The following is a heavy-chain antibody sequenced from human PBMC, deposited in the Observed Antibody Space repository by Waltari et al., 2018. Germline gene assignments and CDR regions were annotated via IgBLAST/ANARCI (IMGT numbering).Heavy chain of an antibody. CDR1: GGSISSGSYY. CDR2: IYTSGST. Sequence: QVQLQESGPGLVKPSQTLSLTCTVSGGSISSGSYYWSWIRQPAGKGREWIGRIYTSGSTNYNPSLKSRVTISVDTSKNQFSLKLSSVTAADTAVYYCAREVGDSSGWYFWDSGGFDYWGQGTLVTVSS. J-gene: IGHJ4*02. V-gene: IGHV4-61*02. D-gene: IGHD6-19*01. CDR3: AREVGDSSGWYFWDSGGFDY.